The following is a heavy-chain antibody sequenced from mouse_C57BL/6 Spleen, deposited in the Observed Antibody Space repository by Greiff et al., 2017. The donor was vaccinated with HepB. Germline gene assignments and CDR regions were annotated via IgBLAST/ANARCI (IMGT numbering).Heavy chain of an antibody. V-gene: IGHV5-4*01. Sequence: EVQGVESGGGLVKPGGSLKLSCAASGFTFSSYAMSWVRQTPEKRLEWVATISDGGSYTYYPDNVKGRFTISRDNAKNNLYLQMSHLKSEDTAMYYCAREGYYGNYSYAMDYWGQGTSVTVSS. J-gene: IGHJ4*01. CDR2: ISDGGSYT. CDR3: AREGYYGNYSYAMDY. CDR1: GFTFSSYA. D-gene: IGHD2-1*01.